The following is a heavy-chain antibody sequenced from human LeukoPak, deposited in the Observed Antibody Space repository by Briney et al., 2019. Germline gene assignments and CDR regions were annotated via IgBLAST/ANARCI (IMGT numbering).Heavy chain of an antibody. J-gene: IGHJ3*02. V-gene: IGHV1-69*04. CDR3: ARTHTNYGDYVLAFDI. D-gene: IGHD4-17*01. Sequence: PLASVKVSCKASGGTFSSYAISWVRQAPGQGLEWMGRIIPILGIANYAQKFQGRVTITADKSTSTAYMELSSLRSEDTAVYYCARTHTNYGDYVLAFDIWGQGTMVTVSS. CDR1: GGTFSSYA. CDR2: IIPILGIA.